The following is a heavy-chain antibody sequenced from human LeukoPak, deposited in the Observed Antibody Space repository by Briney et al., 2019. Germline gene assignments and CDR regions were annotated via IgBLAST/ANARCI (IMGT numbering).Heavy chain of an antibody. CDR3: AREDWEADY. Sequence: EASVKVSCKTSGYTLTGYYIHWVRQAPGQGLEWMGWINPSSGGTNYAQKFQGRVTMTRDTSISTAYMELSSLRSDDTAVYYCAREDWEADYWGQGTLVTVSS. CDR2: INPSSGGT. CDR1: GYTLTGYY. V-gene: IGHV1-2*02. J-gene: IGHJ4*02. D-gene: IGHD3/OR15-3a*01.